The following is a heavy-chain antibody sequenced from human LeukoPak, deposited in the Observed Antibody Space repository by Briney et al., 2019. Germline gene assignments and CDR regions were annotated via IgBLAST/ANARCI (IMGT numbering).Heavy chain of an antibody. D-gene: IGHD3-22*01. J-gene: IGHJ4*02. CDR2: ISGSGGST. V-gene: IGHV3-23*01. Sequence: GGSLRLSCAASGFTFSSYAMSWVRQAPGKGLEWVSAISGSGGSTYCADSVKGRFTISRDNSKNTLYLQMNSLRAEDTAVYYCAKRGINYYYDSSGYVDYWGQGTLVTVSS. CDR3: AKRGINYYYDSSGYVDY. CDR1: GFTFSSYA.